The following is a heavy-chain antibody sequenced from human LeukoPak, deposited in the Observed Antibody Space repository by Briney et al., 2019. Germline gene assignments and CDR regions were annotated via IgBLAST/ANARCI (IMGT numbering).Heavy chain of an antibody. V-gene: IGHV3-23*01. Sequence: GSLRLSCAASGFTFSDSDMSWVRPAPGKGLEWVSGISGSGDRTYNADSVKGRFTISRDNSKNTLYLQMNSLRAEDTAVYYCAKGNWNDDWGQGTPVTVSS. CDR2: ISGSGDRT. CDR3: AKGNWNDD. J-gene: IGHJ5*02. CDR1: GFTFSDSD.